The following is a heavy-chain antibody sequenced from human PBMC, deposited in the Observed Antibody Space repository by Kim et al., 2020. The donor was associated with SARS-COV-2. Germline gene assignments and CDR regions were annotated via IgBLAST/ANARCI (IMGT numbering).Heavy chain of an antibody. V-gene: IGHV1-69*13. CDR3: ATTRVGPNGVTYYYGMDV. CDR1: GGTFSSYA. Sequence: SVKVSCKASGGTFSSYAISWVRQAPGQGLEWMGGIIPIFGTANYAQKFQGRVTITADESTSTAYMELSSLRSEDTAVYYCATTRVGPNGVTYYYGMDVWGQGTTVTVSS. J-gene: IGHJ6*02. CDR2: IIPIFGTA. D-gene: IGHD2-8*01.